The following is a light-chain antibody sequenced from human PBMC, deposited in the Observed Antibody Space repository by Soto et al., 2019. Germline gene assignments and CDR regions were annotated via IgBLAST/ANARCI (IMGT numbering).Light chain of an antibody. CDR3: QQYSDWPPT. Sequence: EIVVTQSPATLSVSPGERVTLSCRASQSVSSSLAWYQQRPGQAPRLLIYDTSTRAAGIAARFSGSGSGTEFTLTISSLQSEDFAVYYCQQYSDWPPTFGQGTKVDIK. CDR1: QSVSSS. J-gene: IGKJ1*01. V-gene: IGKV3-15*01. CDR2: DTS.